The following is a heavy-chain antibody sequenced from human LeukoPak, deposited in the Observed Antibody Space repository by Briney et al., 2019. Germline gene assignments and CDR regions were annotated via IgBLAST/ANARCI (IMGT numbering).Heavy chain of an antibody. J-gene: IGHJ4*02. CDR1: GGTFTSYA. CDR3: ARASPYYYDSSGYYYTPPYFDY. D-gene: IGHD3-22*01. V-gene: IGHV1-3*03. CDR2: INAGNGNT. Sequence: ASVKVSCKASGGTFTSYAMHWVRQAPGQRLEWMGWINAGNGNTKYSQEFQGRVTITRDTSASTAYMELSSLRSEDMAVYYCARASPYYYDSSGYYYTPPYFDYWGQGTLVTVSS.